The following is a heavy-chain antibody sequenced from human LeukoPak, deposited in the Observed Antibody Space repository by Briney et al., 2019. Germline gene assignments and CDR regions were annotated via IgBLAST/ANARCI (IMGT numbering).Heavy chain of an antibody. CDR2: ISNNGGST. Sequence: GGSLRPSCSASGFPFSSYAMHWVRQAPGKGLKYVSSISNNGGSTYYADSVKGRFTISRDNSKNTLLLQMSSLRSEDTAVYYCVKDSSSWYGGEYFDYWGQGTLVTVSS. V-gene: IGHV3-64D*06. D-gene: IGHD6-13*01. CDR1: GFPFSSYA. CDR3: VKDSSSWYGGEYFDY. J-gene: IGHJ4*02.